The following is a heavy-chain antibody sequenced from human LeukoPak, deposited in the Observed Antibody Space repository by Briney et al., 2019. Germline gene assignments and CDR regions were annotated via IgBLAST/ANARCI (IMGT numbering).Heavy chain of an antibody. Sequence: GGSLRLSCAASGFTFSSYSMNWVRQAPGKGLEWVSSISSSSSYIYYADSVKGRFTISRDNAKNSLYLQMNSLRAEDTAVYYCARVFRVVTVVGFDYWGQGTLVTVSS. CDR1: GFTFSSYS. D-gene: IGHD3-3*01. CDR3: ARVFRVVTVVGFDY. V-gene: IGHV3-21*01. J-gene: IGHJ4*02. CDR2: ISSSSSYI.